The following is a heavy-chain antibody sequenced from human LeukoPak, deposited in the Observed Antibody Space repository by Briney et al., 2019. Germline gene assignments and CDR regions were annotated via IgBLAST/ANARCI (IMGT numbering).Heavy chain of an antibody. CDR2: INPNSGGT. CDR3: ARNPD. J-gene: IGHJ4*02. Sequence: HVASVTVSCKASGYTFTGYYMHWVRQAPGQGLEWMGWINPNSGGTNYAQKFQGRVTMTRDTSISTAYMELSSLRSDDTAVYYCARNPDWGQGTLVTVSS. CDR1: GYTFTGYY. V-gene: IGHV1-2*02.